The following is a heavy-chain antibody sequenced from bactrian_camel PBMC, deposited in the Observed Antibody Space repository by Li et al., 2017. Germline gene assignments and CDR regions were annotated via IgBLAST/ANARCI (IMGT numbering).Heavy chain of an antibody. CDR1: GFSFDKYY. CDR3: AALCTDDVCQGDNRSRCAH. Sequence: QLLESGGGLLQPGGSMTCSFTASGFSFDKYYMSWVRQALGKGLAWVSSIYSDGRNTYYADSVKGRFTISKDKEKHTLNLQMSSLKPDDTAMYFCAALCTDDVCQGDNRSRCAHWGQGTQVTVS. D-gene: IGHD7*01. J-gene: IGHJ4*01. V-gene: IGHV3-2*01. CDR2: IYSDGRNT.